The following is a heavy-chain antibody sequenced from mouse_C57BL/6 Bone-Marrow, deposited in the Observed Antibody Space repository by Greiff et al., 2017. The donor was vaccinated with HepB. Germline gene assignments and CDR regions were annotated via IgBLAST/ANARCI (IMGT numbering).Heavy chain of an antibody. CDR2: IRRKSSNYAT. CDR3: VRDEYYGSVY. J-gene: IGHJ2*01. D-gene: IGHD1-1*01. Sequence: DVMLVESGGGLVQPKGSLKLSCAASGFTFNTYAMHWVRQAPGKGLEWVACIRRKSSNYATYYANSVKDRFTISRDDSQSILYLQMNNLKTEDTAMYYCVRDEYYGSVYWGQGTTLTVSS. CDR1: GFTFNTYA. V-gene: IGHV10-3*01.